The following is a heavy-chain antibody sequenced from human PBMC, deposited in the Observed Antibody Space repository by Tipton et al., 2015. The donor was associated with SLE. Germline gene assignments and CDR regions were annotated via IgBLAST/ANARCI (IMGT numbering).Heavy chain of an antibody. V-gene: IGHV4-39*07. Sequence: TLSLTCTVSGGSISSSSYYWSWIRQPPGKGLEWIGEINHSGSTNYNPSLKSRVTISVDTSKNQFSLKLTSVTAADTAVYYCARVGDTAMVHLDYWGQGTLVTVSS. CDR3: ARVGDTAMVHLDY. CDR1: GGSISSSSYY. D-gene: IGHD5-18*01. J-gene: IGHJ4*02. CDR2: INHSGST.